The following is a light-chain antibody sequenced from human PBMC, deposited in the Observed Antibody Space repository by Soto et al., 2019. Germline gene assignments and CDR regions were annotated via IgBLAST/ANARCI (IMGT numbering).Light chain of an antibody. V-gene: IGLV2-14*01. Sequence: QSALTQPASVSGSPGQSITISCSGTTNDIGGYNYVSWYQHHPGKVPKVIIYEVRNRPSGVSNRFSGSKSGNTASLTISRLQADDEADYYCCSYTISATLVFGGGTKVTVL. CDR3: CSYTISATLV. CDR2: EVR. J-gene: IGLJ3*02. CDR1: TNDIGGYNY.